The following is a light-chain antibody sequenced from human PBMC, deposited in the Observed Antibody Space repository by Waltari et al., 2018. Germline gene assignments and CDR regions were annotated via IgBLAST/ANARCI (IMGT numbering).Light chain of an antibody. CDR3: QQLHRYPPT. V-gene: IGKV1-9*01. CDR2: TTS. CDR1: QDISSY. J-gene: IGKJ3*01. Sequence: DIQLTQSPPFLSASVGDRVTISCRASQDISSYLAWYQPKVDKAPQLLIYTTSTLASGVPSRFSGSGSGTDFTLTITSLQPDDFATYYCQQLHRYPPTFGPGTTVDVK.